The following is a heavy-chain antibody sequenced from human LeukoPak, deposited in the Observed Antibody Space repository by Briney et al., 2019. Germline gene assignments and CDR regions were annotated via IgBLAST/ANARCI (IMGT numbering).Heavy chain of an antibody. CDR3: ARVPNWNDSPYYSNY. CDR1: GGSISSGDYY. J-gene: IGHJ4*02. V-gene: IGHV4-30-4*01. Sequence: NPSQTLSLTCTVSGGSISSGDYYWSWIRRPPGKGLEWIGYIYYSGSTYYNPSLKSRVTISVDTSKNQFSLKLSSVTAADTAVYYCARVPNWNDSPYYSNYWGQGTLVTVSS. D-gene: IGHD1-1*01. CDR2: IYYSGST.